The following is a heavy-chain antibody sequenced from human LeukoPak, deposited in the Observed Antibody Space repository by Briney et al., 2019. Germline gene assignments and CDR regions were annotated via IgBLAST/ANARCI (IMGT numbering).Heavy chain of an antibody. J-gene: IGHJ4*02. V-gene: IGHV4-4*02. D-gene: IGHD1-7*01. Sequence: SETLSLTCTVSGASVSRNWWSWVRQPPGKGLEWIGEIHHSGGTNYNPSLKSRVTMSLDNSNNHFSLKLSSVTAADTAVYYCARLDPFGITGTTDYWGQGTLVTVSS. CDR1: GASVSRNW. CDR3: ARLDPFGITGTTDY. CDR2: IHHSGGT.